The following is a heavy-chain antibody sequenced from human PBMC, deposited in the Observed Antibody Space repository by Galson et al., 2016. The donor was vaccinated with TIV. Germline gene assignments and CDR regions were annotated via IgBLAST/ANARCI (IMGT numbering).Heavy chain of an antibody. CDR1: GFNFGFYG. V-gene: IGHV3-33*01. D-gene: IGHD2-8*02. J-gene: IGHJ4*02. CDR2: IGHDGNWK. CDR3: ARDFRTGKYCDY. Sequence: SLRLSCAASGFNFGFYGMHWVRQAPGKGLEWVAIIGHDGNWKGYAASVKGRFTVSRDNSKNMLFLEMSSPRVEDTAVYYCARDFRTGKYCDYWGQGTLVTVSA.